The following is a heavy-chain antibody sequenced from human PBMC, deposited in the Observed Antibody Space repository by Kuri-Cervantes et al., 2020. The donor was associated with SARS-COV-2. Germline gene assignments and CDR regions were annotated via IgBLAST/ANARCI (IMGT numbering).Heavy chain of an antibody. CDR1: RFTFSSYA. D-gene: IGHD6-6*01. CDR3: ARGRAARYFDY. V-gene: IGHV3-64*04. CDR2: ISSNGGST. J-gene: IGHJ4*02. Sequence: GESLKISCAASRFTFSSYAMHWVRQAPGKGLEYVSAISSNGGSTYYADSVKGRFTISRDNSKNTLYLQMNSLRAEDTAVYYCARGRAARYFDYWGQGTLVTVSS.